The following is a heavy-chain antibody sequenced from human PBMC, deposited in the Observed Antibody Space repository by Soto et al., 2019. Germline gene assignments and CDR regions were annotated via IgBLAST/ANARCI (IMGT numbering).Heavy chain of an antibody. CDR1: GFTFSSSS. J-gene: IGHJ4*02. Sequence: EVQLVESGGGLVQPGGSLRLSCAASGFTFSSSSMNWVRQAPGKGPEWVSYISSSSSTINYADSVRGRFTISRDNAKNSLYLQMNSLRDEDTAVSYCARVHSSGWFKVDYWGQGTLVTVSS. V-gene: IGHV3-48*02. CDR3: ARVHSSGWFKVDY. D-gene: IGHD6-19*01. CDR2: ISSSSSTI.